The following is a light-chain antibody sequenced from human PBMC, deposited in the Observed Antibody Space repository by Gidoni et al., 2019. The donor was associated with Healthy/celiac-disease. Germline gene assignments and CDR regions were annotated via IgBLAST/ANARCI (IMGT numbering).Light chain of an antibody. CDR3: QQYGSSLWT. J-gene: IGKJ1*01. V-gene: IGKV3-20*01. CDR2: GAS. CDR1: QSFSSSY. Sequence: EIVLTQSPGTLSLSPGESATLSCRASQSFSSSYLAWYQQKPGQAPRLLIYGASSRATGIPDRFSGSGSGTDFTLTISRLEPEDFAVYYCQQYGSSLWTFGQGTKVEIK.